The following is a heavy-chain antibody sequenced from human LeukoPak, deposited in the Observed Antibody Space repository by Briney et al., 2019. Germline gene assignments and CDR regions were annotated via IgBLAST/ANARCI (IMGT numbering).Heavy chain of an antibody. J-gene: IGHJ3*02. CDR3: ARIRFYYDTSGSLIDAFDI. D-gene: IGHD3-22*01. Sequence: ASVKVSCKASGYTFTIYGISWVRQAPGQGLEWMGWISSYNGNTKYEQKLQGRVTMTTDTSTSTAYMELRSLRSDDTAVYYCARIRFYYDTSGSLIDAFDIWGQGTMVTVSS. V-gene: IGHV1-18*01. CDR2: ISSYNGNT. CDR1: GYTFTIYG.